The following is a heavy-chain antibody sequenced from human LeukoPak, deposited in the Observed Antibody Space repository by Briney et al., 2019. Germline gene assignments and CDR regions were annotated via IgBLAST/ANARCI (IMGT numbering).Heavy chain of an antibody. J-gene: IGHJ4*02. V-gene: IGHV4-39*07. Sequence: SETLSLTCTVSGASISSSTYYWGWVRQPPGQGLEWIGSLSYSGSTHYNPSLESRVTISVDTSKNQFSLKVTSVTAADTAVYYCTRGSGIAAGGYWGQGSLVTVSS. CDR1: GASISSSTYY. CDR2: LSYSGST. D-gene: IGHD6-13*01. CDR3: TRGSGIAAGGY.